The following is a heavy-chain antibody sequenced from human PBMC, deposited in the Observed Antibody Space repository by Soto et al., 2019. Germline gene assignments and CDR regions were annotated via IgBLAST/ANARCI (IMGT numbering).Heavy chain of an antibody. CDR1: GYTFTSYG. J-gene: IGHJ6*02. CDR3: ARDAIFFGDVQKYRVYYYYYYGMDV. V-gene: IGHV1-46*01. CDR2: INPSGGST. Sequence: GASVKVSCKASGYTFTSYGISWVRQAPGQGLEWMGIINPSGGSTSYAQKFQGRVTMTRDTSTSTVYMEMSSLRSEDTAVYYCARDAIFFGDVQKYRVYYYYYYGMDVWGQGTTVTVSS. D-gene: IGHD3-3*01.